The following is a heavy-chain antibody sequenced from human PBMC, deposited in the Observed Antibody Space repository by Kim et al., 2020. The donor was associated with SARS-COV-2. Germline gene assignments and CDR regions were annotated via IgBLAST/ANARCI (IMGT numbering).Heavy chain of an antibody. CDR2: ISGSGGST. V-gene: IGHV3-23*01. J-gene: IGHJ4*02. CDR3: AKDRPDCSGGSCYSVGY. CDR1: GITFSSYA. Sequence: GGSLRLSCAASGITFSSYAMSWVRQAPGKGLEWVSAISGSGGSTYYADSVKGRFTISRDNSKNTLYLQMNSLRAEDTAVYYCAKDRPDCSGGSCYSVGYWGQGTLVTVSS. D-gene: IGHD2-15*01.